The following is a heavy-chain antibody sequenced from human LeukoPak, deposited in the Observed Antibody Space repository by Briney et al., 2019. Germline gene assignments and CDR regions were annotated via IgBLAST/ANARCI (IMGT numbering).Heavy chain of an antibody. Sequence: SETLSLTCTVSGYSMSSGYYWGWIRPPPGKGVEWIGIIYYSGSTYYNPSLKSRVTISVATSKNQFSLKLSSVTAADTAVYYCARDETPAYYYDSSGYYGGIAYWGQGTLVTVSS. CDR2: IYYSGST. D-gene: IGHD3-22*01. CDR1: GYSMSSGYY. CDR3: ARDETPAYYYDSSGYYGGIAY. J-gene: IGHJ4*02. V-gene: IGHV4-38-2*02.